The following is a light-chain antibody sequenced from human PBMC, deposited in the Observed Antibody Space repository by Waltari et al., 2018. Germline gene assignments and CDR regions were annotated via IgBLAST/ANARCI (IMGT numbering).Light chain of an antibody. CDR3: QHYVSLPAT. J-gene: IGKJ1*01. CDR1: QSVSRT. V-gene: IGKV3-20*01. CDR2: GAS. Sequence: SCMASQSVSRTLAGYQQKPGQAPRRLIYGASSRATGIPDRFSGSGSGTDFSLTISRLEPDESAVYFCQHYVSLPATFGQGTKVEIK.